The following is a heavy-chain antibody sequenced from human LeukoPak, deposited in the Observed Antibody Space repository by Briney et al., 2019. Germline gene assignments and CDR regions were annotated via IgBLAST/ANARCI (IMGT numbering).Heavy chain of an antibody. CDR1: GFTFSSYG. D-gene: IGHD5-12*01. CDR2: IRYDGSNK. Sequence: GSLRLSCAASGFTFSSYGMHWVRQAPGKGLEWVAFIRYDGSNKYYADSVKGRFTISRDNSKNTLYLQMNSLRAEDTAVYYCAKVNIVATTSSFDYWGQGTLVTVSS. V-gene: IGHV3-30*02. J-gene: IGHJ4*02. CDR3: AKVNIVATTSSFDY.